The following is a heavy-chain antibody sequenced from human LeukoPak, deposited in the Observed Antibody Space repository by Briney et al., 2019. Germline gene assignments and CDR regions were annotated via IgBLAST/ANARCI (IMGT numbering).Heavy chain of an antibody. CDR1: GGSVSSGSYY. J-gene: IGHJ6*02. V-gene: IGHV4-61*01. CDR2: IYYSGST. Sequence: SETLSPTCTVSGGSVSSGSYYWSWIRQPPGKGLEWIGYIYYSGSTNYNPSLKSRVTISVDTSKNQFSLKLSSVTAADTAVYYCASGLNLLYYYYYGMDVWGQGTTVTVSS. CDR3: ASGLNLLYYYYYGMDV.